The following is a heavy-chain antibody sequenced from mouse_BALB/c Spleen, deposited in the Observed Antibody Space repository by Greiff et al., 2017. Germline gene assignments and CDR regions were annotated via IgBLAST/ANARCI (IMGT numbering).Heavy chain of an antibody. CDR1: GFNIKDTY. D-gene: IGHD1-1*01. Sequence: EVQLQQSGAELVKPGASVKLSCTASGFNIKDTYMHWVKQRPEQGLEWIGRIDPANGNTKYDPKFQGKATITADTSSNTAYLQLSSLTSEDTAVYYGARRLLRSGYYFDYWGQGTTLTVSS. J-gene: IGHJ2*01. V-gene: IGHV14-3*02. CDR2: IDPANGNT. CDR3: ARRLLRSGYYFDY.